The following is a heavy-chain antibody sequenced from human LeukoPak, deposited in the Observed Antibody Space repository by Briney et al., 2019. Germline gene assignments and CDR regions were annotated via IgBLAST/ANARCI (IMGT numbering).Heavy chain of an antibody. J-gene: IGHJ4*02. CDR2: ISTSGGTI. V-gene: IGHV3-48*04. CDR1: GFTFSLCS. Sequence: GGSLRLSCAASGFTFSLCSMNWVRQAPGKGLEWISYISTSGGTIYYADSVKGRFTISRDNAENSLYLQMSSLRAEDTAVYYCARDVDLDYWAREPWSPSPQ. CDR3: ARDVDLDY.